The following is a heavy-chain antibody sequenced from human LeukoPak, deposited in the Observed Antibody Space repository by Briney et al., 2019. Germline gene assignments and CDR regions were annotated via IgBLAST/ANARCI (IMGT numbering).Heavy chain of an antibody. Sequence: PSETLSLTCAVYGGSFSGYYWSWIRQPPGKGLEWIGYIYYSGSTYYNPSLKSRVTISVDTSKNQFSLKLSSVTAADTAVYYCARDRGHSRAAGPLGYWGQGTLVTVSP. D-gene: IGHD6-13*01. CDR3: ARDRGHSRAAGPLGY. CDR1: GGSFSGYY. CDR2: IYYSGST. J-gene: IGHJ4*02. V-gene: IGHV4-30-4*08.